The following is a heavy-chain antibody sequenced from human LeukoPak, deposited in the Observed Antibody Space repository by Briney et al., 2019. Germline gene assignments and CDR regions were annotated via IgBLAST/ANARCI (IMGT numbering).Heavy chain of an antibody. Sequence: SETLSLTCAVYGGSFSGYYWSWIRQPPGKGLEWIGEISHSGSTNYNPSLKSRVTISVDTSKNQFSLKLSSVTAADTAVYYCARLTRIAAAGTGGYYYYYMDVWGKGTTVTISS. D-gene: IGHD6-13*01. CDR3: ARLTRIAAAGTGGYYYYYMDV. V-gene: IGHV4-34*01. J-gene: IGHJ6*03. CDR2: ISHSGST. CDR1: GGSFSGYY.